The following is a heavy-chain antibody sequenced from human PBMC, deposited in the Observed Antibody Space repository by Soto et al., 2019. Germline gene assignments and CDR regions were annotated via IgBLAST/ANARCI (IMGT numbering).Heavy chain of an antibody. CDR2: IYSGGST. Sequence: GGSLRLSCAASGFTVSSNYMSWVRQAPGKGLEWVSVIYSGGSTYYADSVKGRFTISRDNSKNTLYLQMNSLRAEDTAVYYCARDGGLQLPYYYYGMDVWGQGTTVTVSS. V-gene: IGHV3-53*01. CDR3: ARDGGLQLPYYYYGMDV. D-gene: IGHD2-15*01. CDR1: GFTVSSNY. J-gene: IGHJ6*02.